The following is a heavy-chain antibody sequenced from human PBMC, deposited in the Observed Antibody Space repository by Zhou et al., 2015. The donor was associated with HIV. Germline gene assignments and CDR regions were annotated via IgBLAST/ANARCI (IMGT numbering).Heavy chain of an antibody. Sequence: QVQLVQSGAEVKKPGSSVKVSCKASGGTFSSYAISWVRQAPGQGLEWMGGIIPIFGTANYAQKFQGRVTITADESTSTAYMELSSLRSEDTAVYYCARDMGYCSGGSCYPSGGDAFDIWGQGTMVTVSS. V-gene: IGHV1-69*01. CDR1: GGTFSSYA. D-gene: IGHD2-15*01. J-gene: IGHJ3*02. CDR3: ARDMGYCSGGSCYPSGGDAFDI. CDR2: IIPIFGTA.